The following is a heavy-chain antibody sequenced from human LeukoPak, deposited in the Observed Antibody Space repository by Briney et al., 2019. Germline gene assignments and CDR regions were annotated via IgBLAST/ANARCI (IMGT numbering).Heavy chain of an antibody. Sequence: ASVQVSCKASGYTFSSYGISWVRQAPGQGLEWMGWISAYNGNTNYRQKLQGRVTMTTDTSTSTAYMELRSLRSDDTAVYYCATALLWFGEPSHIDYWGQGTLVTASS. CDR3: ATALLWFGEPSHIDY. CDR2: ISAYNGNT. J-gene: IGHJ4*02. V-gene: IGHV1-18*01. D-gene: IGHD3-10*01. CDR1: GYTFSSYG.